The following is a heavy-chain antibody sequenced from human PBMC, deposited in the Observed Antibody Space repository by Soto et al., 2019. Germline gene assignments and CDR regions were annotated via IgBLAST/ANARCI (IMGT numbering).Heavy chain of an antibody. V-gene: IGHV3-30-3*01. Sequence: QVQLVESGGGVVQPGRSLRLSCAASGFTFSSYAMHWVRQAPGKGLEWVAVISYDGSNKYYADSVKGRFTISRDNSKNTLYLQMNSLRAEDTAVYYCARDGNDYGDYVDYYYYGIDVWGQGTTVTVSS. D-gene: IGHD4-17*01. J-gene: IGHJ6*02. CDR3: ARDGNDYGDYVDYYYYGIDV. CDR2: ISYDGSNK. CDR1: GFTFSSYA.